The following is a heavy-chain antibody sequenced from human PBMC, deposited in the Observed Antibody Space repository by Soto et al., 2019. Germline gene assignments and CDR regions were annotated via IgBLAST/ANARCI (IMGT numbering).Heavy chain of an antibody. J-gene: IGHJ4*02. CDR2: IIPMLDMP. V-gene: IGHV1-69*02. CDR1: GGTFSSYN. D-gene: IGHD2-21*02. CDR3: ARAEYADCSMAYFDF. Sequence: QVQLVQSGAEVKKPGSSVKLSCKASGGTFSSYNISWVRQAPGQGLEWMGRIIPMLDMPNYAQKFLGRVTIPADKSTRTAYMELSSLRPEDTAMYYCARAEYADCSMAYFDFWGQGTPVTVSS.